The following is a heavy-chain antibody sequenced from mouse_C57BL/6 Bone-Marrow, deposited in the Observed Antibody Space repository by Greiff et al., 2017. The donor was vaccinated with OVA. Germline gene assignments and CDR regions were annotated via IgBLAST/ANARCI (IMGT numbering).Heavy chain of an antibody. J-gene: IGHJ2*01. CDR1: GYAFSSSW. Sequence: VKLMESGPELVKPGASVKISCKASGYAFSSSWMNWVKQRPGKGLEWIGRIYPGDGDTNYNGKFKGKATLTADKSSSTAYMQLRSLTSEDSAVYFCARNDYYGSSAFDYWGQGTTLPVSS. CDR3: ARNDYYGSSAFDY. D-gene: IGHD1-1*01. CDR2: IYPGDGDT. V-gene: IGHV1-82*01.